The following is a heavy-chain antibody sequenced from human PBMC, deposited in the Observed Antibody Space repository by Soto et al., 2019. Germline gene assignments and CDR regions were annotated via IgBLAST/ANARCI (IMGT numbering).Heavy chain of an antibody. D-gene: IGHD2-15*01. Sequence: QVQLQESGPGLVKPSETLSLTCTVSGGSISSYYWSWIRQPPGKGLEWIGYIYYSGSTNYNPSLKSRVTISVDTSKNQFSLKLSSVTAADTAVYYCARSGGGTSARGGMDVWGQGTTVTVSS. CDR3: ARSGGGTSARGGMDV. V-gene: IGHV4-59*01. J-gene: IGHJ6*02. CDR2: IYYSGST. CDR1: GGSISSYY.